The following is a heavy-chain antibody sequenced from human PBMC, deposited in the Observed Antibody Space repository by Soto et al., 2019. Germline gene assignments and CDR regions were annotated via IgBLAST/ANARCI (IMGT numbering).Heavy chain of an antibody. CDR1: GLSITDSEMG. V-gene: IGHV2-26*01. Sequence: VTLKESGPVLVKPTETLTLRCTVSGLSITDSEMGVSWIRQPPGQPLEWLAHIASSGEKSYRTFLKSRPAISKDTSKRQIVLTMTNMDPADTATYYCARRHLAVAVSPWFDPWGQGIPVTVSS. CDR2: IASSGEK. J-gene: IGHJ5*02. CDR3: ARRHLAVAVSPWFDP. D-gene: IGHD6-19*01.